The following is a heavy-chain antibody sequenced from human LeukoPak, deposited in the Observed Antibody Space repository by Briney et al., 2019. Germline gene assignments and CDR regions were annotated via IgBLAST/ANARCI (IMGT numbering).Heavy chain of an antibody. CDR2: ISSSSSYI. CDR1: GFTFSSYS. D-gene: IGHD3-10*01. V-gene: IGHV3-21*04. CDR3: AKGTLYYYGSGSYSYFDY. Sequence: PGGSLRLSCAASGFTFSSYSMNWVRQAPGKGLEWVSSISSSSSYIYYADSVKGRFTISRDNSKNTLYLQMNSLRAEDTAVYYCAKGTLYYYGSGSYSYFDYWGQGTLVTVSS. J-gene: IGHJ4*02.